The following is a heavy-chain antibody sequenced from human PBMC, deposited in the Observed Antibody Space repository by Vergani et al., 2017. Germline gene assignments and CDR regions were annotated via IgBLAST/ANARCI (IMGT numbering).Heavy chain of an antibody. CDR2: IRSDESRR. CDR3: ARDWCSSTSCYNPFDY. CDR1: GFTFNSYG. J-gene: IGHJ4*02. Sequence: QVQLVESGGGVVQPGGSLRLSCAASGFTFNSYGMHWVRQAPGKGLEWVASIRSDESRRYYGDSMEGPFTISRDNSKNTLYLQMKSLRPEDTAVYYCARDWCSSTSCYNPFDYWGQGTLVTVSS. V-gene: IGHV3-30*02. D-gene: IGHD2-2*02.